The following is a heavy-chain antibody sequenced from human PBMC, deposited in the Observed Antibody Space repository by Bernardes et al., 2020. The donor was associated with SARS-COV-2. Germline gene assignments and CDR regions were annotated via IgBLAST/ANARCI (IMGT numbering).Heavy chain of an antibody. CDR3: ASFTRSRFGGLDMEV. CDR1: GYTFIDYF. Sequence: ASVKVSCKASGYTFIDYFVHWVRHAPRQGLEWMGCINPRTGVTQYAQKFWGRVTMTRDTSISTAYMELSSLTSDDTAVYYCASFTRSRFGGLDMEVWGLGTTVTVSS. CDR2: INPRTGVT. J-gene: IGHJ6*02. V-gene: IGHV1-2*02. D-gene: IGHD3-16*01.